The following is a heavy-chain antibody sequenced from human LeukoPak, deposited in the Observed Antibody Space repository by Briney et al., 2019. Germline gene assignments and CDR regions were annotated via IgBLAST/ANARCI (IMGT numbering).Heavy chain of an antibody. CDR1: GYTFTSYG. Sequence: ASVKVSCKASGYTFTSYGISWVRQAPGQGLEWMGWISAYNGNTNYAQKLQGRVTMTTDTSTSTAHMELRSLRSDDTAVYYCARVVVVPAAMVYWGQGTLVTVSS. V-gene: IGHV1-18*01. CDR2: ISAYNGNT. CDR3: ARVVVVPAAMVY. D-gene: IGHD2-2*01. J-gene: IGHJ4*02.